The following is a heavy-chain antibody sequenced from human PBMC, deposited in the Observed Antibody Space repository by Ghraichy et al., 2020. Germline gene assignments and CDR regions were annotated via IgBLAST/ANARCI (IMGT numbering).Heavy chain of an antibody. J-gene: IGHJ4*02. D-gene: IGHD2-15*01. Sequence: SETLSLTCAVSGGSISSGGYSWSWIRQPPGKGLEWIGYIYHSGSTYYNPSLKSRVTISVDRSKNQFSLKLSSVTAADTAVYYCAAGGIVDETLDYWGQGTLVTVSS. CDR1: GGSISSGGYS. V-gene: IGHV4-30-2*01. CDR3: AAGGIVDETLDY. CDR2: IYHSGST.